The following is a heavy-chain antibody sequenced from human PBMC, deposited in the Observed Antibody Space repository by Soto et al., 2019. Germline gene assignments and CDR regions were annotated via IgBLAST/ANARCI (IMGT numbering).Heavy chain of an antibody. V-gene: IGHV3-15*07. Sequence: GGSLRLSCAASGFIFTNAWMNWVRQTPGKGLEWVGRVKSKTDGETTYYAAPVKGRFTISRDDAKNTVYLQMNSLKTEDTAVYFCTTVGSVTAGRTPFDYWGQGALVTVSS. D-gene: IGHD6-13*01. J-gene: IGHJ4*02. CDR2: VKSKTDGETT. CDR3: TTVGSVTAGRTPFDY. CDR1: GFIFTNAW.